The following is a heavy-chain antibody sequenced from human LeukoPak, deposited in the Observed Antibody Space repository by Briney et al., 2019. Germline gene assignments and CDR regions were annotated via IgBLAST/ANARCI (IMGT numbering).Heavy chain of an antibody. CDR2: IYYSGST. CDR1: GGPISSSSYY. V-gene: IGHV4-39*01. CDR3: ARRTTGSYPYYFDY. J-gene: IGHJ4*02. D-gene: IGHD1-26*01. Sequence: SETLSLTCTVSGGPISSSSYYWGWIRQPPGKGLEWIGSIYYSGSTYYNPSLKSRVTISVDTSKDQFSLKLTSVTAADTAMYYCARRTTGSYPYYFDYWGQGTLVTVSS.